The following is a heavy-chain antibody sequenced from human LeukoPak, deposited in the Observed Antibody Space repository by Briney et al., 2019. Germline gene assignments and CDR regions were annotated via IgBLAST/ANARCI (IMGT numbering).Heavy chain of an antibody. Sequence: ASVKVSCTASGYTFTGYYMHLVRQAPGQGLEWMGWINPNSGGTNYAQKFQGRVTITRDTSISTAYMELSRLRSDDTAVYCCARGRYCSSTSCYFVGYYYYYMDVWGKGTTVTVSS. J-gene: IGHJ6*03. CDR1: GYTFTGYY. D-gene: IGHD2-2*01. CDR3: ARGRYCSSTSCYFVGYYYYYMDV. V-gene: IGHV1-2*02. CDR2: INPNSGGT.